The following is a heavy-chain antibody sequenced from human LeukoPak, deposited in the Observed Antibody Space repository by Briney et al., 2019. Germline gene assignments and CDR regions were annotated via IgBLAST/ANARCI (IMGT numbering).Heavy chain of an antibody. CDR3: AKDSGRSISSKDY. V-gene: IGHV3-9*01. J-gene: IGHJ4*02. D-gene: IGHD3-9*01. Sequence: GGSLRLSCAASGFTFDDYAMHWVRQAPGKGLEWVSGISWNSGSIGYADSVKGRFTISRDNAKNSLYLQMNSLGAEDTALYYCAKDSGRSISSKDYWGQGTLVTVSS. CDR1: GFTFDDYA. CDR2: ISWNSGSI.